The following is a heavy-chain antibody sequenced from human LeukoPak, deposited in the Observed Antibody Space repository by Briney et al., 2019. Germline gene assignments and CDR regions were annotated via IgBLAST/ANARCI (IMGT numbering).Heavy chain of an antibody. D-gene: IGHD4-17*01. Sequence: GGSLRLSCAASGFTFSSYGMHWVRQAPGKGLEWVAVIWNDGSNKYYADSVKGRFTISRDNSKNTLYLQMNSLRAEDTAVYYCARDNPVTPVTLYYFDFWGQGTLVTVSS. J-gene: IGHJ4*02. CDR3: ARDNPVTPVTLYYFDF. CDR2: IWNDGSNK. V-gene: IGHV3-33*01. CDR1: GFTFSSYG.